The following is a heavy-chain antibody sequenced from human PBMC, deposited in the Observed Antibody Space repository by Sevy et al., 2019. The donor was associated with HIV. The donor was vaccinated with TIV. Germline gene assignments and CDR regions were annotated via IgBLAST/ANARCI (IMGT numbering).Heavy chain of an antibody. CDR2: IYSDGNT. V-gene: IGHV3-53*01. D-gene: IGHD3-3*01. CDR3: ARGLILEGSWYGMDV. CDR1: GFTVSSNY. J-gene: IGHJ6*02. Sequence: GALRLSCAASGFTVSSNYMSWVRQAPGKGLEWMSVIYSDGNTYYADSVKGRFTISRDNSKNTLYLEMNSLRAEDTAVPYCARGLILEGSWYGMDVWGQGTTVTVSS.